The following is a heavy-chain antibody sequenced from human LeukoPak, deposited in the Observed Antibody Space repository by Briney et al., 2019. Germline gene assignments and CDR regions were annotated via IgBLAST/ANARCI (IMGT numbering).Heavy chain of an antibody. CDR3: ARLEGQGYYDSSGYYYEDAFDI. CDR1: GGSISSSSYY. J-gene: IGHJ3*02. CDR2: IYYSGST. Sequence: SETLSLTCTVSGGSISSSSYYWGWIRQPPGKGLEWIGSIYYSGSTYYNPSLKSRVTISVDTSKNQFSLKLSSVTAADTAVYYCARLEGQGYYDSSGYYYEDAFDIWGQGTMVTVSS. V-gene: IGHV4-39*01. D-gene: IGHD3-22*01.